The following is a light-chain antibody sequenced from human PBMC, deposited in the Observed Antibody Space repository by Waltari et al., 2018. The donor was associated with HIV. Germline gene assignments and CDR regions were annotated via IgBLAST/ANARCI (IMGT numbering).Light chain of an antibody. Sequence: DSPMTQSPSTLSASVGDRVTITCRARRNIDNRMAWYQQKPGKVPTLLIYFASTLQRGVPWRFSGSGSATEFTLTISSLQPDDFATYYCQGGNGYFGQGTKVEIK. CDR2: FAS. J-gene: IGKJ2*01. CDR3: QGGNGY. V-gene: IGKV1-5*03. CDR1: RNIDNR.